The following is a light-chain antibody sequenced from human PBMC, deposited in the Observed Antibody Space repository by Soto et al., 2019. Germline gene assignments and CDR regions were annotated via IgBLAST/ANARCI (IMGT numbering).Light chain of an antibody. CDR1: QSVSSD. CDR3: QQYNNWPLT. CDR2: GAS. Sequence: EIVMTQSPATLSVSPGESATLSCRASQSVSSDLAWYQQKPGQAPRLLIYGASTRATGIPARFSGSVSGTEFTLTITSLQSEDFAVYYCQQYNNWPLTFGGGTKVDIK. V-gene: IGKV3-15*01. J-gene: IGKJ4*01.